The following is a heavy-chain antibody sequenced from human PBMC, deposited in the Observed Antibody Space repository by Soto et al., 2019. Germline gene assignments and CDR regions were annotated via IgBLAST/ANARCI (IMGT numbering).Heavy chain of an antibody. CDR1: GGSISSYY. CDR3: ARDHSSSWHSSFGFDP. J-gene: IGHJ5*02. D-gene: IGHD6-13*01. Sequence: PSETLSLTCTVSGGSISSYYWSWIRQPPGKGLEWIGYIYYSGSTNYNPSLKSRVTISVDTSKNQFSLKLSSVTAADTAVYYCARDHSSSWHSSFGFDPWGQGTLVTVSS. CDR2: IYYSGST. V-gene: IGHV4-59*01.